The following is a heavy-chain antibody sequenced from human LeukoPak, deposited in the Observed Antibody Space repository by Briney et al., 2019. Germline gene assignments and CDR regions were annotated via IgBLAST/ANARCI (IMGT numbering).Heavy chain of an antibody. CDR1: GFTFSSYA. CDR2: ISGSGGST. V-gene: IGHV3-23*01. Sequence: GGSLRLSCAASGFTFSSYAMSWVRQAPGKGLEWVSAISGSGGSTYYADSVKGRFTISRDNSKNTLYLQMNSLRAEDTAVYYCARDGGGYCSGGSCYSAGFDYWGQGTLVTVSS. CDR3: ARDGGGYCSGGSCYSAGFDY. J-gene: IGHJ4*02. D-gene: IGHD2-15*01.